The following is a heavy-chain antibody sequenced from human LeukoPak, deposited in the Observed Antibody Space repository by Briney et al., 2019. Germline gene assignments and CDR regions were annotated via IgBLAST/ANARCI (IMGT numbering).Heavy chain of an antibody. CDR2: IKQDGSEK. J-gene: IGHJ4*02. V-gene: IGHV3-7*01. CDR3: ARALGFLWFGELSPYYFDY. Sequence: GGSLRLSCAASGFTFSSYWMSWVRQAPGKGLEWVANIKQDGSEKYYVDSVKGRFTISRDNAKNSLYLQMNSLRAEDTAVYYCARALGFLWFGELSPYYFDYWGQETLVTVSS. D-gene: IGHD3-10*01. CDR1: GFTFSSYW.